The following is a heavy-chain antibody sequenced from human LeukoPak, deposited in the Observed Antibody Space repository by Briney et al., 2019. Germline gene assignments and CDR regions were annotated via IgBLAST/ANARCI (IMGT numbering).Heavy chain of an antibody. D-gene: IGHD3-10*01. J-gene: IGHJ5*01. V-gene: IGHV4-59*01. CDR1: GGSISSYF. Sequence: SETLSLTCTVSGGSISSYFWSWVRQPPGEGLEWIGYINHSGSTDYNPSLKSRVTISVDTSKNQFSLRLTSVTAADTAVYYCARSEAPMVRGVIMVNWFDSWGQGTLVTVSS. CDR2: INHSGST. CDR3: ARSEAPMVRGVIMVNWFDS.